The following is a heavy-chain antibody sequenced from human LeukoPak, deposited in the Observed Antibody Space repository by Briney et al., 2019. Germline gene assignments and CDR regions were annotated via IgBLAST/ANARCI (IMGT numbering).Heavy chain of an antibody. J-gene: IGHJ6*03. CDR3: TIAARPPYYYYMDV. V-gene: IGHV1-69*13. D-gene: IGHD6-6*01. Sequence: SVKVSCKASGGTFSSYAISWVRQAPGQGLEWMGGIIPIFGTANYAQKFQSRVTITADESTSTAYMELSSLRSEDTAVYYCTIAARPPYYYYMDVWGKGTTVTVSS. CDR1: GGTFSSYA. CDR2: IIPIFGTA.